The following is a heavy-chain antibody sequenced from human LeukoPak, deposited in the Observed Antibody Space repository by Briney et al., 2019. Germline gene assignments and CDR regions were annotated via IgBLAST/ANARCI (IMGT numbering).Heavy chain of an antibody. CDR3: ARDRDGYYDYVWGSYRSDEHFDY. CDR1: GYTFTGYY. Sequence: ASVKVSCKASGYTFTGYYIHWVRQAPGQGLEWMGWINPNSGGTNYAQKFQGRVTMTRDTSISPAYMELSRLRSDDTAVYYCARDRDGYYDYVWGSYRSDEHFDYWGQGTLVTVSS. D-gene: IGHD3-16*02. J-gene: IGHJ4*02. V-gene: IGHV1-2*02. CDR2: INPNSGGT.